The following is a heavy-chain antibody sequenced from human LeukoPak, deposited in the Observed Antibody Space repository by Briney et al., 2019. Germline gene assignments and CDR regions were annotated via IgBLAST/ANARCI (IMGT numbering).Heavy chain of an antibody. D-gene: IGHD3-22*01. Sequence: SGTLSLTCGVSGVSISSSNWWTWVRQPPGKGLEWIGEIQHSGSTNYNPSLKSRVTLSADKSKNHFSLNLISVTAADTAVYYCARDRRYTASWYQNYDSGGTYPTFDYWGQGTLVTVSS. CDR2: IQHSGST. J-gene: IGHJ4*02. V-gene: IGHV4-4*02. CDR1: GVSISSSNW. CDR3: ARDRRYTASWYQNYDSGGTYPTFDY.